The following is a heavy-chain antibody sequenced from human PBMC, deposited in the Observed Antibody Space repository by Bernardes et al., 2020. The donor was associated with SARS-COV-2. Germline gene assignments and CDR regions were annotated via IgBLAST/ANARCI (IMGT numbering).Heavy chain of an antibody. CDR2: ISFDGSNE. J-gene: IGHJ3*02. V-gene: IGHV3-30*18. CDR1: GFSFNSYV. CDR3: AKAAISTGWYYAFDI. D-gene: IGHD2-2*01. Sequence: GGSLRLSCAASGFSFNSYVMHWVRQAPGKGLEWVALISFDGSNEDYADSVKGRFTISRDKSKNTLYLRMNSLRAEDTAVYYCAKAAISTGWYYAFDIWGQGTMVTVSS.